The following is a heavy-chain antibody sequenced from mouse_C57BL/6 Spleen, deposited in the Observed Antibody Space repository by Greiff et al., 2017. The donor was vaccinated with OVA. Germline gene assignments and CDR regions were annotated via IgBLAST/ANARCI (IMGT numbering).Heavy chain of an antibody. V-gene: IGHV1-80*01. CDR2: IYPGDGDT. D-gene: IGHD2-4*01. CDR1: GYAFSSYW. Sequence: QVQLKQSGAELVKPGASVKISCKASGYAFSSYWMNWVKQRPGKGLEWIGQIYPGDGDTNYNGKFKGKATLTADKSSSTAYMQLSSLTSEDSAVYFYARGGGYDYDWYFDVWGTGTTVTVSS. J-gene: IGHJ1*03. CDR3: ARGGGYDYDWYFDV.